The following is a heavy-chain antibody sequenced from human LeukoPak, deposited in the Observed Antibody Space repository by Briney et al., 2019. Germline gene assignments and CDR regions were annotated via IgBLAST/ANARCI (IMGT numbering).Heavy chain of an antibody. D-gene: IGHD6-19*01. J-gene: IGHJ6*03. V-gene: IGHV3-53*01. CDR3: ARGGYSSGWYNYYMDV. Sequence: PGGSLRLSCTVSGFTVSSNSMSWVRQAPGKGLEWVSFIYSDNTHYSDSVKGRFTISRDNSKNTLYLQMNSLRAEDTAVYYCARGGYSSGWYNYYMDVWGKGTTVTISS. CDR1: GFTVSSNS. CDR2: IYSDNT.